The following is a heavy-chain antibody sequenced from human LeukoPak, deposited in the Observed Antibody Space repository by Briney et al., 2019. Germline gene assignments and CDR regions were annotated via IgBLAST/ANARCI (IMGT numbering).Heavy chain of an antibody. CDR2: IRSKAYGGTT. D-gene: IGHD6-19*01. CDR1: GFTFGDYA. Sequence: PGGSLRLSCTASGFTFGDYAMSWVRQAPGKGLEWVGFIRSKAYGGTTEYAASVKGRFTISRDDSKSIAYLQMNRLKTEDTAVYYCTRITAVAGNPYYYYGMDVWGQGTTVTVSS. J-gene: IGHJ6*02. CDR3: TRITAVAGNPYYYYGMDV. V-gene: IGHV3-49*04.